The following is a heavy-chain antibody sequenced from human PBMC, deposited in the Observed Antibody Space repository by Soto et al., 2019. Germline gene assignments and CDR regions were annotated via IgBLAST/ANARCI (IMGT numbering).Heavy chain of an antibody. J-gene: IGHJ4*02. V-gene: IGHV1-69*02. D-gene: IGHD5-18*01. CDR2: IIPILGIA. CDR3: ASVDTAMVPSSQFDY. Sequence: GASVKVSCKASGGTFSSYTISWVRQAPGQGLEWMGRIIPILGIANYAQKFQGRVTITADKSTSTAYMELSSLRSEDTAVYYCASVDTAMVPSSQFDYWGQGTLVTVSS. CDR1: GGTFSSYT.